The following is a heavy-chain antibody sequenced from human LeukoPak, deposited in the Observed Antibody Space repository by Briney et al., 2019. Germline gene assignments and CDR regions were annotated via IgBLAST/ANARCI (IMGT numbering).Heavy chain of an antibody. CDR1: GGSFSGYY. D-gene: IGHD6-19*01. V-gene: IGHV4-59*08. Sequence: PSETLSLTCAVYGGSFSGYYWSWIRQPPGKGLEWIGYIYYSGSTNYNPSLKSRVTISVDTSKNQFSLKLSSVTAADTAVYYCASQLNDKAVAGPYFDYWGQGTLVTVSS. CDR3: ASQLNDKAVAGPYFDY. CDR2: IYYSGST. J-gene: IGHJ4*02.